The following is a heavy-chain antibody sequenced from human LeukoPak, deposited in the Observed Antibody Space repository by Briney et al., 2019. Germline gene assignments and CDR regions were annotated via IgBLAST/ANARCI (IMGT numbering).Heavy chain of an antibody. CDR1: GFTFSSSA. Sequence: GGSLRLSCAASGFTFSSSATHWVRQAPDKGPEWVAVISYDGSNKYYADSVKGRFTISRDNAKNSLYLQMNSLRAEDTALYYCAKDPTAMVTSFDYWGQGTLVTVSS. V-gene: IGHV3-30-3*01. CDR3: AKDPTAMVTSFDY. CDR2: ISYDGSNK. J-gene: IGHJ4*02. D-gene: IGHD5-18*01.